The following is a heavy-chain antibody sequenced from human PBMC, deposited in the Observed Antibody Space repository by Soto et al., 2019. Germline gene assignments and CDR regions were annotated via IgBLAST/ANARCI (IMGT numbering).Heavy chain of an antibody. CDR3: AKVKVAGNYYYYYMDV. V-gene: IGHV3-23*01. J-gene: IGHJ6*03. CDR1: GFTFSNYA. CDR2: ISGSGGST. D-gene: IGHD6-19*01. Sequence: GGSLRLSCAASGFTFSNYAMSWVRQAPGKGLEWVSAISGSGGSTYYADFVKGRFTISRDNSKNTLYLQMNSLRAEDTAVYYCAKVKVAGNYYYYYMDVWGKGTTVTVSS.